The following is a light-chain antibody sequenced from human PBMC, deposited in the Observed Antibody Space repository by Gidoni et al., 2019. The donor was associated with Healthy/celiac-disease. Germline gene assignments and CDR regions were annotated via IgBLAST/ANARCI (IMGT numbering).Light chain of an antibody. CDR1: QDISNY. Sequence: DIQMTQSPSSLSASVGDRVTITCQASQDISNYLNWYQQKPGKAPKLLIYDASTLETGVPSRFSGSGSGTDFTFTISSLQPEDIATYYCQQYDNYPWTFGQGTKVEIK. V-gene: IGKV1-33*01. CDR2: DAS. CDR3: QQYDNYPWT. J-gene: IGKJ1*01.